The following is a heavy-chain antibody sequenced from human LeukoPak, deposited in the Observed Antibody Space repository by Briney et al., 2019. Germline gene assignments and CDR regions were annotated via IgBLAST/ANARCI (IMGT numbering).Heavy chain of an antibody. CDR2: INHSGST. CDR1: GGSFSGYY. Sequence: PSETLSLTCAVYGGSFSGYYWGWIRQPPGKGLEWIGEINHSGSTNYNPSLKSRVTISVDTSKNQFSLKLSSVTAADTAVYYCARGVVLMVYALYYYYYGMDVWGQGATVTVSS. J-gene: IGHJ6*02. V-gene: IGHV4-34*01. D-gene: IGHD2-8*01. CDR3: ARGVVLMVYALYYYYYGMDV.